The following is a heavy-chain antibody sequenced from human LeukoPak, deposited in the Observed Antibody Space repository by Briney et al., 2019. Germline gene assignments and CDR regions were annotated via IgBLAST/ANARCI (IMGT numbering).Heavy chain of an antibody. CDR1: GYTFTGYY. J-gene: IGHJ4*02. V-gene: IGHV1-2*06. D-gene: IGHD6-19*01. Sequence: ASVKVSCKASGYTFTGYYMHWVRQAPGQGLEWMGRINPNSGGTNYAQKFQGRVTMTRDTSISTAYMELSRLRSDDTAVYYCARSRVSSGWSEGDYWRQGTLVTDSS. CDR2: INPNSGGT. CDR3: ARSRVSSGWSEGDY.